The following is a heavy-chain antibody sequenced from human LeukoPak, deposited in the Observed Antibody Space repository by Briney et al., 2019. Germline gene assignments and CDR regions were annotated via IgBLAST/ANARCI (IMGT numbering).Heavy chain of an antibody. CDR1: GGSISSYY. CDR3: ARERYYYDSSGYYYVYYFDY. J-gene: IGHJ4*02. CDR2: IYYSGST. D-gene: IGHD3-22*01. V-gene: IGHV4-59*01. Sequence: SETLSLTCTVSGGSISSYYWSWIRQPPGKRLEWIGYIYYSGSTNYNPSLKSRVTISADTSKNQFSLKLSSVTAADTAVYYCARERYYYDSSGYYYVYYFDYWGQGTLVTVSS.